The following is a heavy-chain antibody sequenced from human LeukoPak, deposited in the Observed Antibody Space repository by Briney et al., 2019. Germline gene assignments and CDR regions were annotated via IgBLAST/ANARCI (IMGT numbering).Heavy chain of an antibody. D-gene: IGHD3-10*01. V-gene: IGHV4-61*01. CDR3: ARVVGLSMVRGVIITLPNPNWFDP. CDR1: GGSISSGNYY. CDR2: IYYSGST. Sequence: SETLSLTCTVSGGSISSGNYYWSWIRQPPGKGLEWIGYIYYSGSTNYNPSLKSRVTISVDTSKNQFSLKLSSVTAADTAVYYCARVVGLSMVRGVIITLPNPNWFDPWGQGTLVTVSS. J-gene: IGHJ5*02.